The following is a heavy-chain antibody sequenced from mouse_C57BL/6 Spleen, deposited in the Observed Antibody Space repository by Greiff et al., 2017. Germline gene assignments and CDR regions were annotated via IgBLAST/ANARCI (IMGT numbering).Heavy chain of an antibody. Sequence: EVQGVESGGGLVQPKGSLKLSCAASGFTFNTYAMHWVRQAPGKGLEWVARIRSKSSNYATYYADSVKDRLTISRDDSQSMLYLQMNNLKTEDTAMYYCVREGRYSNYGFYYAMDYWGQGTSVTVSS. D-gene: IGHD2-5*01. V-gene: IGHV10-3*01. CDR1: GFTFNTYA. CDR2: IRSKSSNYAT. J-gene: IGHJ4*01. CDR3: VREGRYSNYGFYYAMDY.